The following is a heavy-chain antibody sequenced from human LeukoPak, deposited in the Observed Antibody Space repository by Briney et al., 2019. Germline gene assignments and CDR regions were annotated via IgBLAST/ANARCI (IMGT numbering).Heavy chain of an antibody. CDR2: ISYDGSNK. Sequence: GGSLRLSCAASGFTFSSYAMHWVRQAPGKGLEWVTVISYDGSNKYSADSVKGRFTISRDNSKNTLYLQMNSLRTEDTAVYYCARDWRGFNYGSLDYWGQGTLVTVSS. V-gene: IGHV3-30*04. D-gene: IGHD5-18*01. J-gene: IGHJ4*02. CDR3: ARDWRGFNYGSLDY. CDR1: GFTFSSYA.